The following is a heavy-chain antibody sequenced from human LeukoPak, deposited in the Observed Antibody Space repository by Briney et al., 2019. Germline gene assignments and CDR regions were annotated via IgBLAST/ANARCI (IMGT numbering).Heavy chain of an antibody. J-gene: IGHJ4*02. V-gene: IGHV3-30*09. CDR3: AKGTLV. D-gene: IGHD1-7*01. CDR1: GFAFSSFV. Sequence: GRSLRLSCAASGFAFSSFVMHWVRQAPGRGLEWVAVISYDGSNRYFADSVKGRFAISRDNPKHTLYLQMSSLRPEDTAVYYCAKGTLVWGQGTLATVSS. CDR2: ISYDGSNR.